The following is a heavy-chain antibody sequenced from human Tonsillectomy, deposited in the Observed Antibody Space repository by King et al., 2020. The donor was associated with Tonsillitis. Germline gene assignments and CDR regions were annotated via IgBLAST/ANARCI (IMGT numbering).Heavy chain of an antibody. CDR1: GFTFSSYW. D-gene: IGHD2-15*01. CDR2: INSDGSDT. Sequence: VQLVESGGGLVQPGGSLRLSCAASGFTFSSYWMHWVRQAPGKGLVWVSRINSDGSDTNSADSVKGRFPISRDNAKNTLYLQMNSLRAEDTAVYYCARGEWDCSGGFCYLLLDYWGQGTLVTVSS. CDR3: ARGEWDCSGGFCYLLLDY. J-gene: IGHJ4*02. V-gene: IGHV3-74*01.